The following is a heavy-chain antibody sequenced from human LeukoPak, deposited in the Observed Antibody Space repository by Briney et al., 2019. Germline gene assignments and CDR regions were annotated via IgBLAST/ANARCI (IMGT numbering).Heavy chain of an antibody. D-gene: IGHD1-1*01. CDR2: IWNDGSKK. Sequence: PGGSLRLSCATSGFTFSTYGMHWVRQAPGKGLDWVAVIWNDGSKKYYADSVEGRFTISRDNSKSTLYLQMNSLRADDTAVYYCAPTGSSARFDYWGQGTLVTVSS. CDR3: APTGSSARFDY. CDR1: GFTFSTYG. V-gene: IGHV3-33*01. J-gene: IGHJ4*02.